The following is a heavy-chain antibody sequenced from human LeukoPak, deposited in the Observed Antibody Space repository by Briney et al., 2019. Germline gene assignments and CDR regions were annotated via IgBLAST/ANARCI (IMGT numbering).Heavy chain of an antibody. J-gene: IGHJ3*02. V-gene: IGHV3-72*01. CDR1: GFTFSDYI. CDR3: SRDGGEGGNSAFDI. D-gene: IGHD3-16*01. CDR2: VRRGANSYTT. Sequence: GGSLRLSCAASGFTFSDYILDWVRQAPGKGLEWVGRVRRGANSYTTEYAASVKGRFTISRDDSKNSLYLHMNSLKTEDTAVYHCSRDGGEGGNSAFDIWGQGTMVTVSS.